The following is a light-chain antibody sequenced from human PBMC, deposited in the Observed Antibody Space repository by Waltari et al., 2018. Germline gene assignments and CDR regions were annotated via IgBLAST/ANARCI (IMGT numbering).Light chain of an antibody. Sequence: EIVLTQSPGSLSLSPGERATLSCRASQSVSSAYLAWYQHKPGQAPRLLIYGASSRATGIPDRFRGGGSGTDFTLTIDTLEPEDFAVYYGQQYGSSPRTFGQGTQVEI. CDR2: GAS. CDR1: QSVSSAY. CDR3: QQYGSSPRT. J-gene: IGKJ1*01. V-gene: IGKV3-20*01.